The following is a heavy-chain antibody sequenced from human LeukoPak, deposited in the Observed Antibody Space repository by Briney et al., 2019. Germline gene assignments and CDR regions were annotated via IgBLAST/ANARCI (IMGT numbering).Heavy chain of an antibody. D-gene: IGHD6-13*01. CDR2: IIPIFGTA. J-gene: IGHJ6*03. V-gene: IGHV1-69*05. CDR1: GGTFSSYA. Sequence: VASVKVSCKASGGTFSSYAISWVRQAPGQGLEWMGGIIPIFGTANYAQKFQGRVTITTDESTSTAYMELSSLRSEDTAVYYCARKLISYSSSWYDYYYMDVWGKGTTVTVSS. CDR3: ARKLISYSSSWYDYYYMDV.